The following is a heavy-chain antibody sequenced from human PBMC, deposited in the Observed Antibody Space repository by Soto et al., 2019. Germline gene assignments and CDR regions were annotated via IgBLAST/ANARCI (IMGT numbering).Heavy chain of an antibody. CDR3: ARASDCHSTSCLFPPHV. CDR1: GFTFSTFG. CDR2: ISGGSSYI. J-gene: IGHJ6*02. D-gene: IGHD2-2*01. V-gene: IGHV3-21*02. Sequence: EVQLVESGGGLVKPGGSLRLSCAASGFTFSTFGMTWVRQAPGKGLEWVSSISGGSSYIFYLDSVKGRFTISRDNAKNSLYLQMNSLRVEDTAVYYCARASDCHSTSCLFPPHVWGQGTTVTVSS.